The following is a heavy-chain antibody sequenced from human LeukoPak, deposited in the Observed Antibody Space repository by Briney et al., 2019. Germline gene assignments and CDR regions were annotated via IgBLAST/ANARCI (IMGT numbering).Heavy chain of an antibody. J-gene: IGHJ4*02. CDR2: ISSSSSYI. CDR3: ARDLAYSRLDY. CDR1: GFTFSSYS. V-gene: IGHV3-21*01. Sequence: GGSLRLSCAASGFTFSSYSMYWVRQAPGKGLEWVSSISSSSSYIYYADSVKGRFTISRDNAENSLYLQMNSLRVEDTAFYYCARDLAYSRLDYWGQGMLVTVSS. D-gene: IGHD5-18*01.